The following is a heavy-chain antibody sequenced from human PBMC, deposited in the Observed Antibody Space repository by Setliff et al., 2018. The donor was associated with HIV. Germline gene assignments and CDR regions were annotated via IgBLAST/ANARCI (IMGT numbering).Heavy chain of an antibody. J-gene: IGHJ4*02. Sequence: SETLSLTCTVSGGSISSYYWSWIRQPPGKGLEWIGYIYYSGSTNYNPSLKSRITISVDTSKNQFSLKLSSVTAADTAVYYCAREATYYYDGSGYYYFDYWGRGTLV. CDR1: GGSISSYY. CDR2: IYYSGST. CDR3: AREATYYYDGSGYYYFDY. D-gene: IGHD3-22*01. V-gene: IGHV4-59*01.